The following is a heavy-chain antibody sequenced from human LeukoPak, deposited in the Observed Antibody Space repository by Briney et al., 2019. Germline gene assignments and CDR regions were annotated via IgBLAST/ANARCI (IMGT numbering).Heavy chain of an antibody. CDR2: VNRDGSGI. J-gene: IGHJ6*02. CDR3: AREGFLSSGWALYYHHGMHV. Sequence: GGSLRLSCAASGFSFRSYWMHWVRQAPGKGLVLVARVNRDGSGIRYAESVNGRFTVARDNARSTLYLQMNSLRAEDTAVYYCAREGFLSSGWALYYHHGMHVWGQGPTVTVSS. V-gene: IGHV3-74*01. CDR1: GFSFRSYW. D-gene: IGHD6-19*01.